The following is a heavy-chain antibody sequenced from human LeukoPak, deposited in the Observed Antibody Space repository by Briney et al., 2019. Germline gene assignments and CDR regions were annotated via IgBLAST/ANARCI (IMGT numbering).Heavy chain of an antibody. Sequence: PSETLSLTCAVSAGSISSGGYSLRWIRQPPGKGLEWIVYIYHSGSTNYNPSLKSRVTISVDTSKNQFSLKLSSVTAADTAVYYCARVTYGDYDYYYYGMDVWGQGTTVTVSS. V-gene: IGHV4-30-2*01. CDR2: IYHSGST. J-gene: IGHJ6*02. D-gene: IGHD4-17*01. CDR3: ARVTYGDYDYYYYGMDV. CDR1: AGSISSGGYS.